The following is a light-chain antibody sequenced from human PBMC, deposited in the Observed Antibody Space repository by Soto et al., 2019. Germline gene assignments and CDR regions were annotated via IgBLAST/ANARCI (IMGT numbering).Light chain of an antibody. CDR2: GAS. CDR1: QSVYRNF. J-gene: IGKJ4*01. V-gene: IGKV3-20*01. CDR3: QQYGSSPLT. Sequence: EIVLTQSPATLSLSPGDRATLSCRASQSVYRNFLVWYQQKPGQTPRLLIYGASSRATGIPDRFSGSGSGTDFALTISRLEPEDFAVYYCQQYGSSPLTFGGGTKVDIK.